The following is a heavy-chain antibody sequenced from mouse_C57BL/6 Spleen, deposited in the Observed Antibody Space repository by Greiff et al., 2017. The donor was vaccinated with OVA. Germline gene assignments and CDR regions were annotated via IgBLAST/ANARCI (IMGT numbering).Heavy chain of an antibody. CDR1: GYSITSGYF. V-gene: IGHV3-6*01. Sequence: EVKLMESGPGLVKPSQSLSLTCSVTGYSITSGYFWNWIRQFPGNKLEWMGYISYDGSNNYNPSLNNRISITRDTSKNQFFLKLNSVTTEDTATYYCAGLFAFWGQGTLVTVSA. J-gene: IGHJ3*01. CDR2: ISYDGSN. CDR3: AGLFAF.